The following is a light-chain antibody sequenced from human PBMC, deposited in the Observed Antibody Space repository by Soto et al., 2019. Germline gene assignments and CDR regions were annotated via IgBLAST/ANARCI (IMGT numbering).Light chain of an antibody. CDR1: QSVSSNY. J-gene: IGKJ3*01. CDR2: GAS. V-gene: IGKV3-20*01. Sequence: EIVLTQSPGTLSFSPGERATLTCRASQSVSSNYLAWFQQKPGQAPRLLIYGASSRATGIPDRFSGSGSGTDFTLTISRLEPEDFAVYYCQQYGNAPFTLGPGTKVDIK. CDR3: QQYGNAPFT.